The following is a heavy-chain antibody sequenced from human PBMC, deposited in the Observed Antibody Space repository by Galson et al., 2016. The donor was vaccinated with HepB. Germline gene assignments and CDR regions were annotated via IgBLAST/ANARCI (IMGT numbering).Heavy chain of an antibody. CDR3: AAAPSRRILWFGSYYNPLYYYYYGMDV. J-gene: IGHJ6*02. CDR1: GFTFTSSA. Sequence: SVKVSCKASGFTFTSSAVQWVRQARGQRLEWIGWIVVGSGNTNYAQKFQERVTITRDTSTSTAYMELSSLRSEDTAVYYCAAAPSRRILWFGSYYNPLYYYYYGMDVWGQGTTVTVSS. CDR2: IVVGSGNT. V-gene: IGHV1-58*01. D-gene: IGHD3-10*01.